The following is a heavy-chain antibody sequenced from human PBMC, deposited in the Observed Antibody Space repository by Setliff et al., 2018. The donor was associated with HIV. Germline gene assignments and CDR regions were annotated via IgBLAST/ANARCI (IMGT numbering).Heavy chain of an antibody. D-gene: IGHD6-19*01. CDR3: ARGVAVAGVDY. CDR2: IYISGRT. CDR1: GDSISTYY. Sequence: PSETLSLTCTVSGDSISTYYWSWIRQPPGKGLEWIGYIYISGRTSYNPSLKSRVTISVDTSKNQFSLKLSSVTAADTAVYYCARGVAVAGVDYWGQGTLVTVS. V-gene: IGHV4-59*01. J-gene: IGHJ4*02.